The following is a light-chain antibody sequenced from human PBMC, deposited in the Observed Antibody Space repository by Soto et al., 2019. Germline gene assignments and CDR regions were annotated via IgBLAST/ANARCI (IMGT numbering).Light chain of an antibody. CDR1: QSVSSY. CDR2: EAS. CDR3: QQRKNWPPLT. Sequence: IVLTRSPATLSLSPGERATLSCRASQSVSSYLAWYQQKPGQAPRLLIYEASNRATGIPARFSGSGSGTDFTLTISSLEPEDFAVYYCQQRKNWPPLTFGGGTKVEIK. V-gene: IGKV3-11*01. J-gene: IGKJ4*01.